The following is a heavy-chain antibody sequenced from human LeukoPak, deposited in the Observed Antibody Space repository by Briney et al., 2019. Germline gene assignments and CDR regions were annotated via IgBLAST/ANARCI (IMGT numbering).Heavy chain of an antibody. J-gene: IGHJ3*02. Sequence: GGSLRLSCAASGFTFSSYAMSWVRQAPGKGLEWVSAISGSGGSTYYADSVKGRFTISRGNSKNTLYLQMNSLRAEDTAVYYCAKSAAASPRAVRAFDIWGQGTMVTVSS. CDR1: GFTFSSYA. V-gene: IGHV3-23*01. CDR2: ISGSGGST. D-gene: IGHD4-17*01. CDR3: AKSAAASPRAVRAFDI.